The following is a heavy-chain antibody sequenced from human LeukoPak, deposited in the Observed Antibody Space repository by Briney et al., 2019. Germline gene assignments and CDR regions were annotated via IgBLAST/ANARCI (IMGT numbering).Heavy chain of an antibody. CDR3: ARGPDDSSEKALYYFHY. CDR2: IYYSGST. Sequence: SETLSLTCTVSGGSISRYYWSWIRQPPGKGLEWIGYIYYSGSTSYNPSLKSRVTISVDTSKNQFSLKLSSVTAADTAVYYCARGPDDSSEKALYYFHYWGQGTLVTVSS. CDR1: GGSISRYY. J-gene: IGHJ4*02. D-gene: IGHD3-22*01. V-gene: IGHV4-59*12.